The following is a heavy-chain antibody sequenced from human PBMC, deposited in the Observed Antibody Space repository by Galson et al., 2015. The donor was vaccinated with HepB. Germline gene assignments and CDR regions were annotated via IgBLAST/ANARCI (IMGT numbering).Heavy chain of an antibody. CDR1: GFTFSSYG. V-gene: IGHV3-30*18. D-gene: IGHD3-3*01. Sequence: SLRLSCAASGFTFSSYGMHWVRQAPGKGLEWVAVISYDGSNKYYADSVKGRFTISRDNSKNTLYLQMNSLRAEDTAVYYCAKGYYDFWSGYLDYWGQGTLVTVSS. J-gene: IGHJ4*02. CDR2: ISYDGSNK. CDR3: AKGYYDFWSGYLDY.